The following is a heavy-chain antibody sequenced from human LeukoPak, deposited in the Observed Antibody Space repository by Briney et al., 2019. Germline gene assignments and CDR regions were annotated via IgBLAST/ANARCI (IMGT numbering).Heavy chain of an antibody. D-gene: IGHD3-9*01. CDR2: IYYSGTT. CDR1: GDSLINFY. J-gene: IGHJ4*02. CDR3: ARLKFDVLTGYYEALDY. Sequence: SETLSLTCTVSGDSLINFYWSWILQPPGKGLEWIGYIYYSGTTNYNPSLKSRVTMSVDTSKNQFSLKLRSVTAADTAVYYCARLKFDVLTGYYEALDYWGQGTLVTVSS. V-gene: IGHV4-59*08.